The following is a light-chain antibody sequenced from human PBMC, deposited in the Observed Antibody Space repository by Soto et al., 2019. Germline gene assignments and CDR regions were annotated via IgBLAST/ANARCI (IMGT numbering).Light chain of an antibody. CDR2: RNH. CDR3: AAWDDSLRAVV. V-gene: IGLV1-44*01. CDR1: RSNIGTYT. J-gene: IGLJ2*01. Sequence: QSVLTQSPSASGTPGQRVTISCSGSRSNIGTYTVNWYQQLPGTAPTLLIFRNHQRPSGVPDRFSGSKSGTSASLAISGPQSEDAADYYCAAWDDSLRAVVFGGGTQLTVL.